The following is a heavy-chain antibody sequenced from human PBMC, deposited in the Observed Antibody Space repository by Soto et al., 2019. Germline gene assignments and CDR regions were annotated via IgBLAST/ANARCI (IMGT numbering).Heavy chain of an antibody. CDR2: INPSGGHT. J-gene: IGHJ4*01. D-gene: IGHD2-21*02. V-gene: IGHV1-46*01. CDR1: GNTFTNYY. Sequence: GASVKVSCKASGNTFTNYYIHWVRQAPGQGLEWMGTINPSGGHTTYSQNFLGRVTMTRDTSTSTLYMELTSPTSDDTAVYYCARGGHVVVVTAAFDYWG. CDR3: ARGGHVVVVTAAFDY.